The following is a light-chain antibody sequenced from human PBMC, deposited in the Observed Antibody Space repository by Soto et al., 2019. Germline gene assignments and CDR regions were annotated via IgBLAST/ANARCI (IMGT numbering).Light chain of an antibody. CDR1: SSNLGSNS. Sequence: QSVLTQPPSASGTPGQRVTISCSGSSSNLGSNSVNWYQQLPGTAPKLLISSDNQRPSGVPDRFSGSQSGTSASLAISGLQSEDEADYHCGAWDDSLNGWVFGGGTKVTVL. J-gene: IGLJ3*02. CDR2: SDN. V-gene: IGLV1-44*01. CDR3: GAWDDSLNGWV.